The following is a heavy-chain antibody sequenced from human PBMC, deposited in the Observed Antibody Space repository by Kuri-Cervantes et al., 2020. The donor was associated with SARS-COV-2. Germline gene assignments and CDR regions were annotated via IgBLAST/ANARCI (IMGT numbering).Heavy chain of an antibody. J-gene: IGHJ4*01. Sequence: GESLKISCTASGFTFNNYAMRWVRQAPGKGLEWVSTISGSDDVTHLADSVKGRFTVSRDNSRNTLYLEMSSLRVEDTAVYYCAKRDAYSQGSYFDYWGHGTLVTVSS. V-gene: IGHV3-23*01. CDR3: AKRDAYSQGSYFDY. D-gene: IGHD5-24*01. CDR1: GFTFNNYA. CDR2: ISGSDDVT.